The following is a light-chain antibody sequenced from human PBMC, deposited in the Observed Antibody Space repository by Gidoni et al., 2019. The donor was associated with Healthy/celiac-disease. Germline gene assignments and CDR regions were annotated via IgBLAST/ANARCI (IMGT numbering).Light chain of an antibody. V-gene: IGKV1-39*01. Sequence: DIQMTQSPSSLSASVGDRATITCRASQSISSYLNWYQQKPGKAPDLLIYAASSLQSGVPTRFSGSGSGTDFTLTISSLQPEDFATYYCRQSYSTPPITFGQGTRLEIK. CDR1: QSISSY. CDR3: RQSYSTPPIT. J-gene: IGKJ5*01. CDR2: AAS.